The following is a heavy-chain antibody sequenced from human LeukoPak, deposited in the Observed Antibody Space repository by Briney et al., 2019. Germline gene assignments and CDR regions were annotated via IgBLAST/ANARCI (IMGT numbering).Heavy chain of an antibody. D-gene: IGHD3-10*01. CDR3: ARDGPAQMVDFDY. Sequence: ASVKVSCKASGYTFSGTGWYLYWLRQAPGQGLQCMGWIYPYTGATHYAQKFQGKVAMTRDTSISTAYMALSRLRPDDTAVYYCARDGPAQMVDFDYWGQGTLVTVSS. J-gene: IGHJ4*02. V-gene: IGHV1-2*02. CDR2: IYPYTGAT. CDR1: GYTFSGTGWY.